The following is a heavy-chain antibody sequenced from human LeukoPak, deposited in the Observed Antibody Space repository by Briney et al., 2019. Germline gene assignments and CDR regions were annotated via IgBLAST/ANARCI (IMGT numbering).Heavy chain of an antibody. CDR2: ISAYNGNT. CDR1: GYTFTSYG. V-gene: IGHV1-18*01. Sequence: ASVKVSCKASGYTFTSYGISWVLQAPGQGLEWMGWISAYNGNTNYAQKLQGRVTMTTDTSTSTAYMELRSLRSDDTAVYYCARGDRSSGWYLVAFDIWGQGTMVTVSS. J-gene: IGHJ3*02. CDR3: ARGDRSSGWYLVAFDI. D-gene: IGHD6-19*01.